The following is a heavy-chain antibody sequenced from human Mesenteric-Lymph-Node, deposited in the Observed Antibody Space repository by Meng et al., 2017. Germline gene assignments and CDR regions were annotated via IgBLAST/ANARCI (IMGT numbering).Heavy chain of an antibody. D-gene: IGHD6-13*01. Sequence: SVKVSCKASGGTFSSYTISWVRQAPGQGLEWMGRIIPILGIANYAQKFQGRVTITADKSTSTAYMELSSLRSEDTAVYYCARVGSIAAAGIEYFQHWGQGTLVTVSS. J-gene: IGHJ1*01. CDR1: GGTFSSYT. CDR3: ARVGSIAAAGIEYFQH. V-gene: IGHV1-69*02. CDR2: IIPILGIA.